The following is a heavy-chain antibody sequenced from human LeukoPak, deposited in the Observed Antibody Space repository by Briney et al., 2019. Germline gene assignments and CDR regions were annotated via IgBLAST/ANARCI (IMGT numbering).Heavy chain of an antibody. CDR3: AKLTVVRGVINAFDI. J-gene: IGHJ3*02. D-gene: IGHD3-10*01. Sequence: GGSLRLSCAASGFTVSSNYMSWVRQAPGKGLEWVSLISGDGGSTYYADSVKGRFTISRDNSKNSLYLQMNSLRTEDTALYYCAKLTVVRGVINAFDIWGQGTMVTVSS. V-gene: IGHV3-43*02. CDR1: GFTVSSNY. CDR2: ISGDGGST.